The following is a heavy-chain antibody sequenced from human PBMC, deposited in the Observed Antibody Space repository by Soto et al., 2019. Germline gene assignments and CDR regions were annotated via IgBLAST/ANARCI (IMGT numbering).Heavy chain of an antibody. CDR3: ARGFGIVTAGTVGWFDS. CDR2: IYYSGST. V-gene: IGHV4-59*01. CDR1: GGSISGYY. J-gene: IGHJ5*01. Sequence: SETLSLTCTVSGGSISGYYWTWIRQPPGKGLEWIGYIYYSGSTNYNPSLKSRVTISLETSKRQFSLKLASVTAADTAVYYCARGFGIVTAGTVGWFDSWGQGTMVTVSS. D-gene: IGHD6-13*01.